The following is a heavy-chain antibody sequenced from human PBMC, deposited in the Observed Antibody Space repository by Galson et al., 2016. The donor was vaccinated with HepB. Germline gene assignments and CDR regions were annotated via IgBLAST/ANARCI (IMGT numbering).Heavy chain of an antibody. CDR3: ARTVVRSPGPPYLDV. J-gene: IGHJ6*02. D-gene: IGHD3-10*02. Sequence: SLRLSCAASGFIFSDYYMSWIRQAPGKGLEWVSYISTLDIGIYYTDSVKGRFTISRDSAKNSLFLQMNSLRAEDTAVYYCARTVVRSPGPPYLDVWGQGTTVTISS. V-gene: IGHV3-11*01. CDR1: GFIFSDYY. CDR2: ISTLDIGI.